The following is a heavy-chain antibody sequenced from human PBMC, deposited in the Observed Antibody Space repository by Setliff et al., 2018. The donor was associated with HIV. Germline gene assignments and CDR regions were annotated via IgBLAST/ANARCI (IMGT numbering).Heavy chain of an antibody. Sequence: ASVKVSCKASGYTFTSYAMHWVRQAPGQRLEWMGWINAGNGNTKYSQKFQGRVTMTRDTSINTAYMELTSLRSDDTAVYYCARGTRVGANDAFDIWGQGTVVTVSS. CDR2: INAGNGNT. CDR1: GYTFTSYA. J-gene: IGHJ3*02. V-gene: IGHV1-3*01. D-gene: IGHD1-26*01. CDR3: ARGTRVGANDAFDI.